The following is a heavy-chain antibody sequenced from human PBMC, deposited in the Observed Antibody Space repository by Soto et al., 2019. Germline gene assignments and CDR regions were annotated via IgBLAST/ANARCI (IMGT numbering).Heavy chain of an antibody. CDR1: EFTFSSYS. V-gene: IGHV3-48*01. J-gene: IGHJ6*02. Sequence: PGGSLRLSCVASEFTFSSYSMNWVRQAPGQGLEWVSCISSSSSAIYCADSVKGRFTICRDNAKNSLYLQMNSLRADDTAVYYCARAPFAVFYSFPVRAVGGQGPAVPVS. D-gene: IGHD2-15*01. CDR3: ARAPFAVFYSFPVRAV. CDR2: ISSSSSAI.